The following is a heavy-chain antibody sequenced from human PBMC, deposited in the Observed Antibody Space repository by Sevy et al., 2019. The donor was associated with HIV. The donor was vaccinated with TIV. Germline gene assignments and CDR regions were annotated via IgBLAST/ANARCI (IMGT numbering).Heavy chain of an antibody. D-gene: IGHD3-10*01. V-gene: IGHV3-23*01. CDR3: AKLPSTVMFREKGY. CDR2: ISDSGDIT. J-gene: IGHJ4*02. Sequence: GGSLRLSCAASGFTFTNYAMNWVRQAPGKGLEWVSGISDSGDITHYAESVKGRFTISRDNSKNTVSLQMSSLRAEDTAIYYCAKLPSTVMFREKGYWGQGTRVTVSS. CDR1: GFTFTNYA.